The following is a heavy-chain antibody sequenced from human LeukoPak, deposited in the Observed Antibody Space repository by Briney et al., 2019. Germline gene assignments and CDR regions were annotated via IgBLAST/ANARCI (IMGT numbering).Heavy chain of an antibody. J-gene: IGHJ4*02. CDR2: ISYDGSNK. CDR1: GFTFSSYA. Sequence: GGSLRLSCAASGFTFSSYAMHWVRQAPGKGLEWVAVISYDGSNKYYADSVKGRFTISRDNSKNTLYLQMNSLRAEDTAIYYCARMSSSRLPGYWGQGALVTVSS. V-gene: IGHV3-30*04. CDR3: ARMSSSRLPGY. D-gene: IGHD2-2*01.